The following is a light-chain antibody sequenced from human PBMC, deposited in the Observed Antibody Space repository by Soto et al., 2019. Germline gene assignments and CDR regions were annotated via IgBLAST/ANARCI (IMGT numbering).Light chain of an antibody. V-gene: IGKV3D-20*02. J-gene: IGKJ5*01. CDR3: QQRSNWPQIT. Sequence: EIVLTQSPATLSLSPGERATLSCRASQSVSSSYLAWYQQKPGQAPRLLIYGASSRATGIPDRFSGSGSGTDFTLTISRLEPEDFAVYYCQQRSNWPQITFGQGTRLEIK. CDR2: GAS. CDR1: QSVSSSY.